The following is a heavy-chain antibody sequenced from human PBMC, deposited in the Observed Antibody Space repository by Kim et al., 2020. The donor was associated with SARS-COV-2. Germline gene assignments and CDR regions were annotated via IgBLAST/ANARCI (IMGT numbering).Heavy chain of an antibody. D-gene: IGHD5-18*01. V-gene: IGHV3-30*18. CDR2: ISYDGSNK. CDR1: GFTFSSYG. J-gene: IGHJ4*01. CDR3: AKDSRPNSYGSPFDY. Sequence: GGSLRLSCAASGFTFSSYGMHWVRQAPGKGLEWVAVISYDGSNKYYADSVKGRFTISRDNSKNTLYLQMNSLRAEDTAVYYCAKDSRPNSYGSPFDYWG.